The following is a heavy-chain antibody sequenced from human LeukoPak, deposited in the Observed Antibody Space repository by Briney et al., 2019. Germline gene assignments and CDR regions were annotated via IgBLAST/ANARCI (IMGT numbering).Heavy chain of an antibody. V-gene: IGHV1-18*01. D-gene: IGHD5-18*01. CDR2: ISAYNGNT. CDR1: GYTFTSYA. Sequence: ASVKVSCKASGYTFTSYAMNWVRQAPGQGLEWMGWISAYNGNTNYAQKLQGRVTMTTDTSTSTAYMELRSLRSDDTAVYYCARDLGGEDTATSYGMDVWGQGTTVTVSS. J-gene: IGHJ6*02. CDR3: ARDLGGEDTATSYGMDV.